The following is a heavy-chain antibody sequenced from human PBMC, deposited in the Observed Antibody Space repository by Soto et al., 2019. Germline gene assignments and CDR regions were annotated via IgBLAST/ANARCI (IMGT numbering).Heavy chain of an antibody. Sequence: QVQLVQSGPEVKKPGTSVKVSCKASGYTFSNYGISWVRQAPGQGLEWMGWISLYSGSTNYAQNHQGRVTMTTDTSTSTAYMELTIRRSDDTAVYYCARDDSDYDYRPFDYWGQGTLVTVSS. D-gene: IGHD5-12*01. J-gene: IGHJ4*02. CDR1: GYTFSNYG. CDR2: ISLYSGST. CDR3: ARDDSDYDYRPFDY. V-gene: IGHV1-18*01.